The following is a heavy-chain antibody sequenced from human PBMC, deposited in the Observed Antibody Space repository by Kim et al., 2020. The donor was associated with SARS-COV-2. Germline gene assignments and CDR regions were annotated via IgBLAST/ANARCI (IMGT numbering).Heavy chain of an antibody. D-gene: IGHD3-10*01. CDR1: GGSISNYY. J-gene: IGHJ4*01. CDR3: ARAAFGSGLYFDK. CDR2: MYYSGNT. Sequence: SETLSLTCTVSGGSISNYYWNWIRQPPGKGLEWIGYMYYSGNTNYNPSLKSRLTISIDTSKDQFSLNLRSVTAADTAVYYCARAAFGSGLYFDKWGHGTLVTVSS. V-gene: IGHV4-59*01.